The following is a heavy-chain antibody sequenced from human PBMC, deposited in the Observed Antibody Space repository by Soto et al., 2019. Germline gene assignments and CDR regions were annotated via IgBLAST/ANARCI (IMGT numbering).Heavy chain of an antibody. CDR3: ARVRQLGGYFYYYMDV. CDR1: GYTFTSYG. J-gene: IGHJ6*03. Sequence: QVQLLQSGAEVKKPGASVKVSCNASGYTFTSYGITWVRQAPGQGLEWMGWIGAYNGDTHYTDRLQGRVTMTTDTSTSTAYMELRGLRSDDTAVYYCARVRQLGGYFYYYMDVWGKGTTVTVSS. CDR2: IGAYNGDT. D-gene: IGHD6-6*01. V-gene: IGHV1-18*01.